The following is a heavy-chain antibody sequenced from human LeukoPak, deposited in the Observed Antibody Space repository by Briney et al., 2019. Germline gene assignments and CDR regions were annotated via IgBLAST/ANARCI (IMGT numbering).Heavy chain of an antibody. CDR2: IYTSGST. V-gene: IGHV4-4*07. CDR1: GGSISSYY. D-gene: IGHD2-2*01. CDR3: ARELKPGMPAPYNWFDP. Sequence: SETLSLTCTVSGGSISSYYWSGIRQPAGKGLEWIGRIYTSGSTNYNPSLKSRVTMSVDTSKNQFSLKLSSVTAADTAVYYCARELKPGMPAPYNWFDPWGQGTLVTVSS. J-gene: IGHJ5*02.